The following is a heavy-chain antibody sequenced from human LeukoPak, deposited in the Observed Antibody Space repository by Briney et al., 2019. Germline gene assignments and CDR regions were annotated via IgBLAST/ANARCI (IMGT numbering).Heavy chain of an antibody. Sequence: ASVKVSCKASGYTFTSYAINWVRQAPGQGLEWMGWINTNTGNPTYAQGFTGRFVFSLDTSVSTAYLQISGLKAEDTAVYYCARSHSDWYVNTAGHWGQGTLVTVSS. D-gene: IGHD6-19*01. CDR1: GYTFTSYA. J-gene: IGHJ4*02. CDR3: ARSHSDWYVNTAGH. V-gene: IGHV7-4-1*02. CDR2: INTNTGNP.